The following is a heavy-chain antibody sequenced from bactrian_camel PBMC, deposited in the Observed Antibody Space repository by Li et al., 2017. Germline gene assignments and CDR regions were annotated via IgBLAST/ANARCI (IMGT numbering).Heavy chain of an antibody. V-gene: IGHV3S67*01. CDR2: IDIRGAP. Sequence: VQLVESGGGSVQAGGSLRLSCGYTYRGRCMGWFRQAPGKEREAVAAIDIRGAPTYTYAVSGRFSISRDNAENTLYLQMNGLKVEDTAEYYCAADAVNLQMARWYTYWGQGTQVTVS. D-gene: IGHD2*01. CDR1: YTYRGRC. J-gene: IGHJ4*01. CDR3: AADAVNLQMARWYTY.